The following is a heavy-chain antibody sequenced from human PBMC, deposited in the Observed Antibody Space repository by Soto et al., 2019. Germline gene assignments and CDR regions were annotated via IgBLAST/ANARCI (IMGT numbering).Heavy chain of an antibody. CDR3: AKDVGNSWSYYFDF. Sequence: QVQLVESGGGVVQPGTSLRLSCATSGFTFSSYGMYWVLQAPGKGLEWVAVIWYEGANEYYADSVKGRFTISRDNSKNTLYLQMNSLRAEDTAIYYCAKDVGNSWSYYFDFWGQGTLVTVSS. D-gene: IGHD6-13*01. CDR2: IWYEGANE. J-gene: IGHJ4*02. V-gene: IGHV3-33*06. CDR1: GFTFSSYG.